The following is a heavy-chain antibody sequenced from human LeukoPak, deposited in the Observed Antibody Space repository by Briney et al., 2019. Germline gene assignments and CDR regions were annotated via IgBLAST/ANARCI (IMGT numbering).Heavy chain of an antibody. CDR2: ISGSGGST. CDR1: GFIFSNYA. V-gene: IGHV3-23*01. D-gene: IGHD1-26*01. Sequence: GGSLRLSCAVSGFIFSNYAMSWVRQAPGKGLEWVSVISGSGGSTFYADSVKGRFTISRDNSKNTLYLQMNSLRAEDTAVYYCAKTQWKVGATDYFDYWGQGILVTVSS. J-gene: IGHJ4*02. CDR3: AKTQWKVGATDYFDY.